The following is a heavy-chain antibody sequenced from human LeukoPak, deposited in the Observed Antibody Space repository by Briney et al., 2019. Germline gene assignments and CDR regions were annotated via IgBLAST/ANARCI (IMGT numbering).Heavy chain of an antibody. Sequence: ASVKVSCKAYGYTFSSYYMHWVRQAPGQGLEWMGIIKPSGGSTSYAQKFQGRVTMTRDTSTSTVYMELSSLRSEDTAVYYCARLSYSSAYDYWGQGTLVTVSS. CDR1: GYTFSSYY. J-gene: IGHJ4*02. CDR2: IKPSGGST. V-gene: IGHV1-46*01. D-gene: IGHD6-19*01. CDR3: ARLSYSSAYDY.